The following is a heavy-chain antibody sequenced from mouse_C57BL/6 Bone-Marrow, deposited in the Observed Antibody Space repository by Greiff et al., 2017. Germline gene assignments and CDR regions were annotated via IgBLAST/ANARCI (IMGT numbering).Heavy chain of an antibody. J-gene: IGHJ2*01. Sequence: EVQLKESGGGLVQPGGSLSLSCAASGFTFTDYYMSWVRQPPGKALEWLGFIRNKANGYTTEYSASVKGRFTISRDNSQSILYLQMNALRAEDSATYYCARSLITTVVAFDYWGQGTTLTVSS. CDR1: GFTFTDYY. CDR3: ARSLITTVVAFDY. V-gene: IGHV7-3*01. CDR2: IRNKANGYTT. D-gene: IGHD1-1*01.